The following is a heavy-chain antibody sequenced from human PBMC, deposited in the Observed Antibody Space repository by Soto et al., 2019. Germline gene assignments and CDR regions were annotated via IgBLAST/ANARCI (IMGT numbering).Heavy chain of an antibody. J-gene: IGHJ5*02. D-gene: IGHD1-7*01. CDR1: GFTFSSYD. CDR3: ARGIKYNWNLSGNWFDP. Sequence: PGGSLRLSCAASGFTFSSYDMHWVRQATGKGLEWVSAIGTAGDTYYPGSVKGRFTISRENAKNSLYLQMNSLRAGDTAVYYCARGIKYNWNLSGNWFDPWGQGTLVTISS. V-gene: IGHV3-13*01. CDR2: IGTAGDT.